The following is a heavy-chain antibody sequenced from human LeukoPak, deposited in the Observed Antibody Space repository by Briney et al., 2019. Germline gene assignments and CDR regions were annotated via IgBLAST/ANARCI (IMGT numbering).Heavy chain of an antibody. D-gene: IGHD2-15*01. Sequence: GGSLRLSCAASGFTFSNYAMTWVRQGPGKGLEWVSTVSNSGGTTFYADSVEGRFTISRDKSRNTLSLQMNSLRAEDTAVYYCAQQVGYCSSGSCYFTYWGQGTLVTVSS. J-gene: IGHJ1*01. CDR3: AQQVGYCSSGSCYFTY. CDR2: VSNSGGTT. V-gene: IGHV3-23*01. CDR1: GFTFSNYA.